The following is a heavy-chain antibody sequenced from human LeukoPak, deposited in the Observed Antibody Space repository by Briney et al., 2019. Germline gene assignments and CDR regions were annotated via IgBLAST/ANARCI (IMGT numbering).Heavy chain of an antibody. D-gene: IGHD3-3*01. CDR2: IRYDGSNK. Sequence: GGSLRLSCAASGFTFSSYGMHWVRQAPGKGLEWVAFIRYDGSNKYYADSVRGRFTISRDNSKNTLYLQMNSLRPEDTAIYYCAKGAYDFWSGLSYMDVWGKGTTVTVSS. V-gene: IGHV3-30*02. J-gene: IGHJ6*03. CDR1: GFTFSSYG. CDR3: AKGAYDFWSGLSYMDV.